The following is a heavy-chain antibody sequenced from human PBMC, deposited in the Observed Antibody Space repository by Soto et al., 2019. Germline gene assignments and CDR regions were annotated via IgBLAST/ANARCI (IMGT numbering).Heavy chain of an antibody. V-gene: IGHV4-34*01. CDR2: INHSGST. J-gene: IGHJ4*02. Sequence: QVQLQQWGAGLLKPSETLSLTCAVYGGSFSGYYWSWIRQPPGKGLEWIGEINHSGSTNYNPSLKSRVTITVDTSKNQFSLKLSSVTAADTAVYYCARGYITMVRGVYKFDDGGQGTLVTVSS. CDR1: GGSFSGYY. D-gene: IGHD3-10*01. CDR3: ARGYITMVRGVYKFDD.